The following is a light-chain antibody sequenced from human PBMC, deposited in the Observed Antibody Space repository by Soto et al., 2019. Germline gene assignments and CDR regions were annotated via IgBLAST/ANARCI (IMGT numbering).Light chain of an antibody. V-gene: IGKV1-5*01. J-gene: IGKJ1*01. CDR1: QSISSW. Sequence: DIPMTQSPSTLSASVGDSVTITCRASQSISSWLAWYQQKPGKAPKLLIYDASSLESGVPSRFSGSGSGTDFTLTISSLQSEDFATYYCLQDYNYPQTFGPAAKVDI. CDR2: DAS. CDR3: LQDYNYPQT.